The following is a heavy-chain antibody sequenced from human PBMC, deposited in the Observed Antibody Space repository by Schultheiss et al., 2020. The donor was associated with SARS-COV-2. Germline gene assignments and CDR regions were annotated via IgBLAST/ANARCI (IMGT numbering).Heavy chain of an antibody. CDR3: ASLQDSSSSGGDYFDY. CDR1: GYTFTSYG. CDR2: INPNSGGT. Sequence: ASVKVSCKASGYTFTSYGISWVRQAPGQGLEWMGWINPNSGGTNYAQKFQGWVTMTRDTSISTAYMELSRLRSDDTAVYYCASLQDSSSSGGDYFDYWGQGTLVTVSS. V-gene: IGHV1-2*04. J-gene: IGHJ4*02. D-gene: IGHD6-6*01.